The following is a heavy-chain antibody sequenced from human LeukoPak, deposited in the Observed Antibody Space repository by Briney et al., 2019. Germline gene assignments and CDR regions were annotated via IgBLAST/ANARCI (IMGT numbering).Heavy chain of an antibody. CDR2: ISGSGGST. J-gene: IGHJ4*02. D-gene: IGHD5-24*01. V-gene: IGHV3-23*01. CDR3: AKDRGYNSNSGFDY. CDR1: GFTFSSHV. Sequence: QTGGSLRLSCAASGFTFSSHVMSWVRQAPGKGLEWVSGISGSGGSTYYADSVKGRFTISRDDSKNTLYLQMNSLRAEDTAVYHCAKDRGYNSNSGFDYWGQGTLVTVSS.